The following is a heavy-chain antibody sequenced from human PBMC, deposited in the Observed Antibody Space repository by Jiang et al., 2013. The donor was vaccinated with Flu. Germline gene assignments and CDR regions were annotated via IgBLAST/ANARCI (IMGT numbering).Heavy chain of an antibody. D-gene: IGHD3-22*01. CDR2: IIPIFGTA. J-gene: IGHJ4*02. Sequence: GAEVKKPGSSVKVSCKASGGTFSSYAISWVRQAPGQGLEWMGGIIPIFGTANYAQKFQGRVTITADESTSTAYMELSSLRSEDTAVYYCARTDYYDSSGYYIHSRFDYWGQGTLVTVSS. V-gene: IGHV1-69*01. CDR1: GGTFSSYA. CDR3: ARTDYYDSSGYYIHSRFDY.